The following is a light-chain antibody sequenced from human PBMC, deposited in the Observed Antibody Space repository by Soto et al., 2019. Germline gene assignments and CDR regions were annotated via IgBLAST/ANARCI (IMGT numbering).Light chain of an antibody. J-gene: IGKJ1*01. CDR3: QQYNSYPT. CDR1: QSISSW. Sequence: DIQMTQSHSTLSASVGDRVTITCRASQSISSWLAWYQQKPGKAPKLLIYKASSLESGVPSRFSGSGSGTEFNLTISSLQPDDFTTYYCQQYNSYPTFGQGTKVEIK. V-gene: IGKV1-5*03. CDR2: KAS.